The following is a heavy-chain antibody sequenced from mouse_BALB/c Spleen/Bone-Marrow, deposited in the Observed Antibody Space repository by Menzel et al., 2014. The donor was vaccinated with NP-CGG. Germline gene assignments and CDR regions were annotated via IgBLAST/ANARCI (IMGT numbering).Heavy chain of an antibody. CDR2: ISNLAYSI. CDR3: ARTGYDGYPWYFDV. Sequence: DVKLVESGGGLVQPGGSRKLSCAASGFTFSDYGMAWVRQAPEKGPEWVAFISNLAYSIYYADTVTGRFTISRENAKNTLYLEISSLRSEDSAMYYCARTGYDGYPWYFDVWGAGTTVTVSS. J-gene: IGHJ1*01. D-gene: IGHD2-3*01. V-gene: IGHV5-15*02. CDR1: GFTFSDYG.